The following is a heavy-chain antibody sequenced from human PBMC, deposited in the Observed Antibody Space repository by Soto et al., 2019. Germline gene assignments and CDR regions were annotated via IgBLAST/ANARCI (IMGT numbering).Heavy chain of an antibody. Sequence: EAQLLESGGDLVQPGGSLRLSCAASGFPFSIYAMSWVRQAPGKGLEWVSAIGGSGADTYYAVSLKGRFTISRDNSKNTLYLQMNSLRAEDTAVYYCARDRWMTAAGHEDYWGQGTLVTVSS. D-gene: IGHD6-13*01. CDR1: GFPFSIYA. J-gene: IGHJ4*02. CDR3: ARDRWMTAAGHEDY. V-gene: IGHV3-23*01. CDR2: IGGSGADT.